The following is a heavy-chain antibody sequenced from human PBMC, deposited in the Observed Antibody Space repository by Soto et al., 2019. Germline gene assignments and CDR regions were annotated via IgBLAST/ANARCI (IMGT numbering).Heavy chain of an antibody. Sequence: QVQLVQSGAEVKKPGASVKISCKASGYTFTRYTMNWARQAPGQRLEWMGWINPDNGNTKSSQKFQDRVIINRDPSASTAYMDLSSLRSEDTAVYYCARGIATGQLDPWGQGTLVTVSS. CDR3: ARGIATGQLDP. CDR1: GYTFTRYT. D-gene: IGHD2-15*01. CDR2: INPDNGNT. V-gene: IGHV1-3*01. J-gene: IGHJ5*02.